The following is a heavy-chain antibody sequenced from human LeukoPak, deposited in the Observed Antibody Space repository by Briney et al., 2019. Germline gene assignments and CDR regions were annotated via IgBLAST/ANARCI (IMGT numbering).Heavy chain of an antibody. CDR1: GYSFTSYW. D-gene: IGHD3-22*01. CDR3: VRLDYYESRGYYGSMLHY. J-gene: IGHJ4*02. V-gene: IGHV5-51*01. Sequence: GESLKISCKGSGYSFTSYWLGWVRQMSGKGLEWMGIIDPGDSDTRYSPSFQGQVTISADKSISTAYLQWSSLKASDTAVYYCVRLDYYESRGYYGSMLHYWGRGTLVTVSS. CDR2: IDPGDSDT.